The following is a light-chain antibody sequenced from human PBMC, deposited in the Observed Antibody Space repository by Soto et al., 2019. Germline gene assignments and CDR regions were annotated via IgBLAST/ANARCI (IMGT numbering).Light chain of an antibody. CDR3: QSYDSSLSGWV. CDR1: GSNVGASYD. CDR2: GNS. Sequence: QSVLTQPPSVSGAPGQTITMSCTGSGSNVGASYDVHWYQVLPGAGPRLLIYGNSNRPSGVPDRFSGSKSGTSASLAITGLQAEDEADYYCQSYDSSLSGWVFGGGTKVTVL. V-gene: IGLV1-40*01. J-gene: IGLJ3*02.